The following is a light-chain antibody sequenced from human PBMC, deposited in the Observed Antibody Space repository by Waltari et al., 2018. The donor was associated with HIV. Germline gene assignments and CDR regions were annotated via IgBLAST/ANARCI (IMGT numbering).Light chain of an antibody. V-gene: IGLV3-21*02. CDR3: QVWDNASNGV. J-gene: IGLJ3*02. Sequence: SYVLTQPPSVSVAPGQTARITCGGFNIENKNVHWYQHTLGQAPILVVYDDTNRPSGIPERFSGSNSGNTATLTISRVEDADEADYYCQVWDNASNGVFGGGTKLTVL. CDR1: NIENKN. CDR2: DDT.